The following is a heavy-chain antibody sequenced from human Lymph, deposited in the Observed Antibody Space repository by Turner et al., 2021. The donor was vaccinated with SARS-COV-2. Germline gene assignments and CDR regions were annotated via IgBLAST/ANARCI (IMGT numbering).Heavy chain of an antibody. V-gene: IGHV1-69*01. CDR1: GGTFSSYA. D-gene: IGHD6-19*01. Sequence: QVQLVQSGAEVKKPGSSVKVSCKASGGTFSSYAISWVRQAPGQGLEWMGGIIPMFGTANYAQKFQGRVTITADESTNTAYMELSSLRSEDTAVYYCVRYTAVAGTLGAFDIWGQGTMVTVSS. CDR2: IIPMFGTA. CDR3: VRYTAVAGTLGAFDI. J-gene: IGHJ3*02.